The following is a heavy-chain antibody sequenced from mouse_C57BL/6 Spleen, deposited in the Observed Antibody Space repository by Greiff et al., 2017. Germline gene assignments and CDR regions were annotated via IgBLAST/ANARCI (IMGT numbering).Heavy chain of an antibody. CDR3: ARRTGDYDYDVDDAMDY. CDR2: INPNNGGT. CDR1: GYTFTDYY. Sequence: VQLQQSGPELVKPGASVKISCKASGYTFTDYYMNWVKQSHGKSLEWIGDINPNNGGTSYNQKFKGKATLTVDKSSSTAYMELRSLTSEDSAVYYCARRTGDYDYDVDDAMDYWGQGTSVTVSS. D-gene: IGHD2-4*01. V-gene: IGHV1-26*01. J-gene: IGHJ4*01.